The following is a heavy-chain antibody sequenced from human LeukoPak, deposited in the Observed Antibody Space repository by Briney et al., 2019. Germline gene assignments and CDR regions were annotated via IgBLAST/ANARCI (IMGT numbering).Heavy chain of an antibody. CDR2: IIPIFGTA. CDR3: ARGYYYLDV. CDR1: GHIFTGYY. J-gene: IGHJ6*03. V-gene: IGHV1-69*13. Sequence: SVKVSCKASGHIFTGYYMHWVRQAPGQGLEWMGGIIPIFGTANYAQKFQGRVTITADESTSTAYMELSSLRSEDTAVYYCARGYYYLDVWGKGTTVTVSS.